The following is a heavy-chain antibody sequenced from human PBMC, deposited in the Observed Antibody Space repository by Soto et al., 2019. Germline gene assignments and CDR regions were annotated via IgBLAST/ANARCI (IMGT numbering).Heavy chain of an antibody. D-gene: IGHD3-10*01. CDR1: GLTFSSAW. Sequence: EVQLVESGGGLVKPGGSLRLSCVVSGLTFSSAWMNWVRQAPGKGLEWVGRIKSKGGGGTTEYAAPVKGRFTISRDDSKNTLYLQMDSLKTEDAAVYYCVWFWEANDYFGLDVWGQGTTVIVSS. J-gene: IGHJ6*02. CDR3: VWFWEANDYFGLDV. V-gene: IGHV3-15*07. CDR2: IKSKGGGGTT.